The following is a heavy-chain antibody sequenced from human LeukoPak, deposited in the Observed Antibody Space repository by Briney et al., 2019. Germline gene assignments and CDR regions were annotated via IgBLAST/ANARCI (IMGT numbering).Heavy chain of an antibody. Sequence: ASVKVSCKASGYTFTSYGISWVRQAPGQGLEWMGWISAYNGNTNYAQKLQGRVTMATDTSTSTAYMELRSLRSDDTAVYYCARDSYVVATLRHFDYWGQGTLVTVSS. D-gene: IGHD5-12*01. CDR3: ARDSYVVATLRHFDY. J-gene: IGHJ4*02. CDR2: ISAYNGNT. CDR1: GYTFTSYG. V-gene: IGHV1-18*01.